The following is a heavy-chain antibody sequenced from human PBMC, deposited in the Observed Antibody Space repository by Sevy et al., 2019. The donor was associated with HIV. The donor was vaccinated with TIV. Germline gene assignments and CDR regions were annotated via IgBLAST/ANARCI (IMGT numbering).Heavy chain of an antibody. V-gene: IGHV3-30-3*01. CDR1: GFTFSSYA. Sequence: GGSLRLSCAASGFTFSSYAMHWDRQAPGKGLEWVAVISYDGSNKYYADSVKGRFTISRDNSKNTLYLQMNSLRAEDTAVYYCARESTNNYDYVWGSYRRSEPTFDYWGQGTLVTVSS. CDR2: ISYDGSNK. D-gene: IGHD3-16*02. CDR3: ARESTNNYDYVWGSYRRSEPTFDY. J-gene: IGHJ4*02.